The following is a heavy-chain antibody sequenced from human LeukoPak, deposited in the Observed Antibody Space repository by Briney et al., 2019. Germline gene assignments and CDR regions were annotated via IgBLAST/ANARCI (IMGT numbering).Heavy chain of an antibody. CDR3: ARGPYYDSSGYYTYYFDY. V-gene: IGHV4-34*01. Sequence: PSETLSLTCAVYGGSFSGYYWSWIRQPPGKGLEWIGEINHSGSTNYNPSLKSRVTISVDTSKNQFSLKLSSVTAADTAVYYCARGPYYDSSGYYTYYFDYWGQGTLVTVSS. D-gene: IGHD3-22*01. J-gene: IGHJ4*02. CDR2: INHSGST. CDR1: GGSFSGYY.